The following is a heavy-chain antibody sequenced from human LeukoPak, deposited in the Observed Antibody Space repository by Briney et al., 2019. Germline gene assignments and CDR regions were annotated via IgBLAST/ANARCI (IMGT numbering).Heavy chain of an antibody. V-gene: IGHV4-34*01. Sequence: PSETLSLTCAVYGGSFSGYYWSWIRQPPGKGLECVGEINHSGSTNYNPYLKSRVTISVETSKNQFSLKLSSVTAADTAVYYCARVIYDYVWGTRAYFDYWGQGTLVTVSS. CDR3: ARVIYDYVWGTRAYFDY. CDR2: INHSGST. J-gene: IGHJ4*02. CDR1: GGSFSGYY. D-gene: IGHD3-16*01.